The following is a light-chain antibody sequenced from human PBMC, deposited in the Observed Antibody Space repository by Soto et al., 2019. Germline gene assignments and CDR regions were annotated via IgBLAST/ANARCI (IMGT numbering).Light chain of an antibody. V-gene: IGKV3-20*01. CDR2: GAS. Sequence: EIVLTQSPGTLSLSPGERATLFCRASQSFTTSQLAWYQQRPGQAPRVLIFGASRRATGIPDRFSGSGSGTDFTLSISRLEPEDSAVYYCQQYAISPRTFGHGTTVEIK. J-gene: IGKJ1*01. CDR3: QQYAISPRT. CDR1: QSFTTSQ.